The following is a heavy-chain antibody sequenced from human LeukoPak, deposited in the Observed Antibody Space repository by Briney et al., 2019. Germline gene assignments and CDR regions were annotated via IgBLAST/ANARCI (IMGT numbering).Heavy chain of an antibody. J-gene: IGHJ5*02. Sequence: AASVKVSCEASGYTFTSYDINWVRQATGQGLEWMGWMNPNSGNTGYAQKFQGRVTMTRNTSISTAYMELSSLRSEDTAVYYCARRPRPGAFGTGRGKNWFDPWGQGTLVTVSS. CDR2: MNPNSGNT. V-gene: IGHV1-8*01. CDR3: ARRPRPGAFGTGRGKNWFDP. D-gene: IGHD3/OR15-3a*01. CDR1: GYTFTSYD.